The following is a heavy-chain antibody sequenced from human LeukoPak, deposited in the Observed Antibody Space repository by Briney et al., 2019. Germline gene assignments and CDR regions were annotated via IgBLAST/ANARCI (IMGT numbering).Heavy chain of an antibody. CDR1: GGSITSSTYY. D-gene: IGHD6-19*01. Sequence: SETLSLTCNVSGGSITSSTYYWGWIRQPPGKGLEWIGTIYYSGTTFYNPSLKSRVTISVDASKNKLSLSLNSVTAADAAVYQCAGIPVTGLSNDYWGQGTLVTVSS. J-gene: IGHJ4*02. V-gene: IGHV4-39*01. CDR3: AGIPVTGLSNDY. CDR2: IYYSGTT.